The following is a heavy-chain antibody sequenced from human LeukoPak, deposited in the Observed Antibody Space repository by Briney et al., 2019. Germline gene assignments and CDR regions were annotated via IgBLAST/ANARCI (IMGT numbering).Heavy chain of an antibody. Sequence: SETLSLTCTVSGASISGYYWSWIRQPAGKGLEWIGRMQTSGDTYYNPSLKSRVTMSIDTSKNQFSLKLSSVTAADTAVYYCARDYSPVADTAHDYWGQGTLVTVSS. CDR2: MQTSGDT. CDR3: ARDYSPVADTAHDY. CDR1: GASISGYY. D-gene: IGHD6-19*01. J-gene: IGHJ4*02. V-gene: IGHV4-4*07.